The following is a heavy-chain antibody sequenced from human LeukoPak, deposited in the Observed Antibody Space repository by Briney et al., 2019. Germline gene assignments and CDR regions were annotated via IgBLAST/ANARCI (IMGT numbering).Heavy chain of an antibody. D-gene: IGHD3-10*01. CDR2: IYYSGRT. Sequence: PSETLSLTCTVSGGSIRGYYWSWIRQPPGKGLEGIGYIYYSGRTNYNPSLKRRVNISVDTSKHQFYLKLSALAAADTAVYYCARHEFDSGSLPYFDYWGQGILVTVSS. CDR3: ARHEFDSGSLPYFDY. V-gene: IGHV4-59*08. J-gene: IGHJ4*02. CDR1: GGSIRGYY.